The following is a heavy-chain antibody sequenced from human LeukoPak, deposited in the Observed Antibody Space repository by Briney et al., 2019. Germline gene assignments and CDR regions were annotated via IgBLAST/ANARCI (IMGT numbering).Heavy chain of an antibody. CDR2: IRSKGYGGTI. Sequence: PGRSLRLSCTASAFIFGDYAMSWVRQAPGKGLEWVGFIRSKGYGGTIEYAASVKGRFTISRDDSKSIAYLQMNSLKTEDTAVYYCTRGPHYDFWSGCYFDYWGQGTLVTVSS. CDR1: AFIFGDYA. V-gene: IGHV3-49*04. CDR3: TRGPHYDFWSGCYFDY. D-gene: IGHD3-3*01. J-gene: IGHJ4*02.